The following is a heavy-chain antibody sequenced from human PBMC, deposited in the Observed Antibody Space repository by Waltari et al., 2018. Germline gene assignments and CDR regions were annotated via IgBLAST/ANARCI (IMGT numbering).Heavy chain of an antibody. D-gene: IGHD6-19*01. CDR2: INHSEST. Sequence: QVQLQQWGAGLLKPSETLSLTCTVYGGSFSTYYWRWLRQPPGKGLEWIGEINHSESTNYNPSLKSRVTISVDTSKNQFSLKLTSVTAADTAVYYCALTMGYSSGWYWYFDLWGRGTLVTVSS. V-gene: IGHV4-34*01. J-gene: IGHJ2*01. CDR1: GGSFSTYY. CDR3: ALTMGYSSGWYWYFDL.